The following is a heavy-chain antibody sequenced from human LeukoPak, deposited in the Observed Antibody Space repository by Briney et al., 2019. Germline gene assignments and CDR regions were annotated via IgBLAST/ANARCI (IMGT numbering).Heavy chain of an antibody. CDR1: GFTFSSYS. V-gene: IGHV3-48*04. J-gene: IGHJ4*02. CDR2: ISSSSSII. D-gene: IGHD1-14*01. Sequence: GGSLRLSCAASGFTFSSYSMNWVRQAPGKGLEWLSYISSSSSIIYYADSVKGRFTISRDNAKNSLYLQMNSLRAEDTAVYYCARDRRDTGGIDYWGQGTLVTVSS. CDR3: ARDRRDTGGIDY.